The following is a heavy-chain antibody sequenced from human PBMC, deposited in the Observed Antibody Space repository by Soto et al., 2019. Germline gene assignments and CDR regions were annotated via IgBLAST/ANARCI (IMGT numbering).Heavy chain of an antibody. CDR2: INSDGSAT. CDR1: RFTLSGDW. V-gene: IGHV3-74*01. CDR3: ARGPEPYLYFFDY. J-gene: IGHJ4*02. Sequence: RLSRAGSRFTLSGDWMDWVRPAPGEGLVWVSRINSDGSATTYAASVRGRFTISRDNAKNTLYLQMNSLRAEDTAVYYCARGPEPYLYFFDYWGQGTLVTVSS.